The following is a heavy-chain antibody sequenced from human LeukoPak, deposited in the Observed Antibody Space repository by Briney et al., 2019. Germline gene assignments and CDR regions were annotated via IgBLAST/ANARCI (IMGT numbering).Heavy chain of an antibody. D-gene: IGHD5-12*01. Sequence: GGSLRLSCAASGFTFSSYSMNWVRQAPGKGLEWVSYISSSSSTIYYADSVKGRFTISRDNAKNSLYLQMSSLRAEDTAVYYCARGRAYSGYDLGAFDIWGQGTMVTVSS. CDR2: ISSSSSTI. V-gene: IGHV3-48*04. CDR3: ARGRAYSGYDLGAFDI. J-gene: IGHJ3*02. CDR1: GFTFSSYS.